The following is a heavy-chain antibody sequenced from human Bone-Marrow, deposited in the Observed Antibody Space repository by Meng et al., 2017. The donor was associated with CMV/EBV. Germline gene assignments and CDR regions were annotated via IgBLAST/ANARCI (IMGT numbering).Heavy chain of an antibody. CDR2: ISYDGRVR. Sequence: GESLKISCAASGFTFSSYPMHWVRQAPGKGLEWVAVISYDGRVRYHADPVKGRFTISRDDSKNTLYLQMDSRRVEDTAVYYCARDPLRGSHDYLDHWGQGALVTVSS. D-gene: IGHD1-26*01. J-gene: IGHJ4*02. CDR3: ARDPLRGSHDYLDH. V-gene: IGHV3-30*04. CDR1: GFTFSSYP.